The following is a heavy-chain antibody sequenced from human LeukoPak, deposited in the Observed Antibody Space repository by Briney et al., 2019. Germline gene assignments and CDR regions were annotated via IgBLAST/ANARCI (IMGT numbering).Heavy chain of an antibody. V-gene: IGHV3-53*01. CDR3: ARDEMIVGATRYCYYGMDV. CDR1: GLIVSSNY. Sequence: PGGSLRLSCAASGLIVSSNYMSWVRQAPGKGLEWVSVIYSGGSTYYADSVKGRFTISRDNSKNTLYLQMNSLRAEDTAVYYCARDEMIVGATRYCYYGMDVWGQGTTVTVSS. J-gene: IGHJ6*02. D-gene: IGHD1-26*01. CDR2: IYSGGST.